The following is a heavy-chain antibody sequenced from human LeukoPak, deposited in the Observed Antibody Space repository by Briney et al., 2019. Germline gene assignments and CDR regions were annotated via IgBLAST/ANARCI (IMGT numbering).Heavy chain of an antibody. CDR1: GFNFNNYG. CDR3: AKGRGIQLWYDFDY. V-gene: IGHV3-30*02. D-gene: IGHD5-18*01. CDR2: IRYDGSSD. J-gene: IGHJ4*02. Sequence: PGGSLRLSCAASGFNFNNYGIHWVRQAPGRGLEWVAFIRYDGSSDYYRDSVRGRFTISRDNSKNTLYLQMNGLRPEDTAIYYCAKGRGIQLWYDFDYWGQGTLVSVSS.